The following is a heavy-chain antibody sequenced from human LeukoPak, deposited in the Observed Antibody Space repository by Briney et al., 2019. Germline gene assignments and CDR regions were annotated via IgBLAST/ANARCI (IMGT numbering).Heavy chain of an antibody. J-gene: IGHJ6*03. D-gene: IGHD3-10*01. CDR2: IYYSGST. Sequence: PSETLSLTCTVSGGSISSSSYYWGWIRQPPGKGLEWIGSIYYSGSTYYNPSLKSRVTISVDTSKNQFSLKLSSVTAADTAVYYCARLGTSGSGFYYYYYMDVWGKGTTVTISS. CDR3: ARLGTSGSGFYYYYYMDV. V-gene: IGHV4-39*01. CDR1: GGSISSSSYY.